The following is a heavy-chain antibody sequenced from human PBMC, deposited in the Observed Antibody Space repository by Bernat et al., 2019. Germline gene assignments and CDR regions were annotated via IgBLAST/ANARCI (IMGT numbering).Heavy chain of an antibody. J-gene: IGHJ6*03. V-gene: IGHV4-39*01. CDR1: GGSISSRTYN. D-gene: IGHD1-26*01. CDR3: ARTRGDYYYYYMDV. Sequence: QLQLQESGPGLVKPSETLSLTCIVSGGSISSRTYNWGWIRQPPGKGLEWIGNIYYSGSTYYNPSLKSRFTISVDTSKNQFALNLSSVTAADTAVYYCARTRGDYYYYYMDVWGKGTTVTVSS. CDR2: IYYSGST.